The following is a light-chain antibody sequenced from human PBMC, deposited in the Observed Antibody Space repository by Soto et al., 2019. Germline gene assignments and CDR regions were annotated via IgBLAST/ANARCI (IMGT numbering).Light chain of an antibody. CDR1: QSLNSIY. J-gene: IGKJ5*01. CDR3: QPYRSQPT. Sequence: TKSPETLCLCSGDSATLSSKASQSLNSIYLAWYQQKPGQAPRLLMYGASNRATGIPDRFSGSGSGTHFTLTIGILAPADFPVHSCQPYRSQPTLGEGTRLEI. V-gene: IGKV3-20*01. CDR2: GAS.